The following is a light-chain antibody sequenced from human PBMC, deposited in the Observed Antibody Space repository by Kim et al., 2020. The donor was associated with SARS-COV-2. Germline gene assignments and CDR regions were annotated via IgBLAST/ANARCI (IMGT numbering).Light chain of an antibody. CDR2: KAS. J-gene: IGKJ2*01. CDR3: QQYNSYQYT. CDR1: QSISSW. Sequence: DIQMTQSPSTLSAPVGDRVTITCRASQSISSWLAWYQQKPGKAPKLLIYKASSLESGVPSRFSGSGSGTEFTLTISSLQPDDFATYYCQQYNSYQYTFGQGTKLEI. V-gene: IGKV1-5*03.